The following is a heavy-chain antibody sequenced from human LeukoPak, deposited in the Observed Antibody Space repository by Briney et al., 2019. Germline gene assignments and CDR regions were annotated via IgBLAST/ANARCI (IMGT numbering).Heavy chain of an antibody. CDR2: IYYSGST. CDR1: GGSISSGGYY. V-gene: IGHV4-31*03. D-gene: IGHD6-19*01. CDR3: ARQWLGEEY. J-gene: IGHJ4*02. Sequence: PSETLSLTCTVSGGSISSGGYYWGWIRQHPGKGLEWIGYIYYSGSTHYNPSLKSRVTISVDTSKNQFSLKLSSVTAADTAVYYCARQWLGEEYWGQGTLVTVSS.